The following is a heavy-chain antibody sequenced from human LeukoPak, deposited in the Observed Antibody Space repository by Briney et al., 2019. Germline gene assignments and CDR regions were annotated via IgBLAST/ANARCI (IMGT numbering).Heavy chain of an antibody. CDR3: VKPAGSSGSHPYYSYLDV. CDR2: ISGGAETI. J-gene: IGHJ6*03. D-gene: IGHD1-26*01. V-gene: IGHV3-23*01. Sequence: GGSLRLSCAASGFTFRSFVLSWVRQAPGKGPEWVSLISGGAETIRYSDSVRGRFTISRDNSKNKVHLEMNSLKAEDTAIYYCVKPAGSSGSHPYYSYLDVWGKGTTVTVSS. CDR1: GFTFRSFV.